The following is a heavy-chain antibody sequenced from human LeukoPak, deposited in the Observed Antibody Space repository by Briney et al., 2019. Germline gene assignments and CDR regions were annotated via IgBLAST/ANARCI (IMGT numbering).Heavy chain of an antibody. Sequence: SETLSLTCTVSGYSISSGYYWSWIRQPPGKGLEWIGEINHSGSTNYNPSLKSRVTISVDTSKNQFSLKLSSVTAADTAVYYCAEFVRFGNDAFDIWGQGTMVTVSS. D-gene: IGHD3-10*01. V-gene: IGHV4-38-2*02. CDR3: AEFVRFGNDAFDI. J-gene: IGHJ3*02. CDR1: GYSISSGYY. CDR2: INHSGST.